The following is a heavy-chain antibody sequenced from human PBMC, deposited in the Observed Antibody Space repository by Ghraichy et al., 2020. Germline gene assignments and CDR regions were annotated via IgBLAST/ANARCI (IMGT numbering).Heavy chain of an antibody. CDR3: ARHPYGIAAAEFDY. CDR1: GFTFSSYW. V-gene: IGHV3-7*03. D-gene: IGHD6-13*01. CDR2: IKQDGSEK. Sequence: GGSLRLSCAASGFTFSSYWMSWVRQAPGKGLEWVANIKQDGSEKYYVDSVKGRFTISRDNAKNSLYLQMNSLRAEDTAVYYCARHPYGIAAAEFDYWGQGTLVTVSS. J-gene: IGHJ4*02.